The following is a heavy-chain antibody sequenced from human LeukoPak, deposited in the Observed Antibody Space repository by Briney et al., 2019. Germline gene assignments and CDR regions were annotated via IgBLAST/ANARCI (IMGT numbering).Heavy chain of an antibody. D-gene: IGHD6-13*01. CDR3: ARSPSLYNSSWKTPAAHVDL. J-gene: IGHJ2*01. CDR1: GGSMTRYY. CDR2: IYYSGGS. Sequence: SETLSLTCTFSGGSMTRYYWTWIRQPPGKGLEWIGNIYYSGGSNYNPSLESRVIISVDTSKNQISLKLSSVTAADAAVNYCARSPSLYNSSWKTPAAHVDLWGRGTLVTVSS. V-gene: IGHV4-59*01.